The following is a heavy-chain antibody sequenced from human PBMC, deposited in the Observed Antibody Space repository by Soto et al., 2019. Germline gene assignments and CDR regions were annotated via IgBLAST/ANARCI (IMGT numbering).Heavy chain of an antibody. CDR1: GDTFSSYA. D-gene: IGHD3-22*01. CDR3: ARDRGYYDTSGFQGFVQYFHH. J-gene: IGHJ1*01. V-gene: IGHV1-69*01. Sequence: QVQLVQSGAEVKKPGSSVKVSCKASGDTFSSYAFSWVRQAPGQGLEWMGGIIPIFGTNYAPKFQGRVRITADESTRTAYMELSSLRSEDTAVYYCARDRGYYDTSGFQGFVQYFHHWGQGTLVTVSS. CDR2: IIPIFGT.